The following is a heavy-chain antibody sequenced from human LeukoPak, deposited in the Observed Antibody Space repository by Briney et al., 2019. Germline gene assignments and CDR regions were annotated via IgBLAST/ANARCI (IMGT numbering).Heavy chain of an antibody. CDR1: GFTFSNYA. Sequence: QPGGSLRLSCAASGFTFSNYAMTWVRQAPGKGLEWVSYISNGGSTIYYADSVKGRFTISRDNAKNSLYLQMNSLRAEDTAVYYCARIRSDAFDIWGQGTMVTVSS. V-gene: IGHV3-48*04. CDR3: ARIRSDAFDI. CDR2: ISNGGSTI. J-gene: IGHJ3*02.